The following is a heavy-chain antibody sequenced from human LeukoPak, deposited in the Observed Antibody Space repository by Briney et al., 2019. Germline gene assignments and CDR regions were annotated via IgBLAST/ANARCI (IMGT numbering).Heavy chain of an antibody. Sequence: GRSLRLSCAASGFTFSSYGMHWFRQAPGKGLEWVAVIWYDGSNKYYADSVKGRFTISRDNSKNTLYLQMNSLRAEDTAVYYCAKEGRWYLYYFDYWGQGTLVTVSS. CDR2: IWYDGSNK. J-gene: IGHJ4*02. CDR1: GFTFSSYG. V-gene: IGHV3-33*06. D-gene: IGHD2-15*01. CDR3: AKEGRWYLYYFDY.